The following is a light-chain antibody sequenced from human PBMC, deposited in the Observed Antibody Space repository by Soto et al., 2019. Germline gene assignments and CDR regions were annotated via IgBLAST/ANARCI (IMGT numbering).Light chain of an antibody. CDR2: EVS. CDR3: CSYAGSRTYV. J-gene: IGLJ1*01. CDR1: SSDVGGWPH. Sequence: QSALTQPASVSASPGQSITISCAGTSSDVGGWPHVSWYQQHPGKAPKLVIYEVSNRPSGVSSRFSGSKSGSTASLTISGLQTEDEADYYCCSYAGSRTYVFGPGTKVTVL. V-gene: IGLV2-23*02.